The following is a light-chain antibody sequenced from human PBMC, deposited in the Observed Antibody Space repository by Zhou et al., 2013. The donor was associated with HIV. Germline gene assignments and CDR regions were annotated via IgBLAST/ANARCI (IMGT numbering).Light chain of an antibody. CDR3: QQYNNWWT. Sequence: EIALTQSPDTLSLSPGERVVLSCRASETGRYNSLAWYQQKPGQAPRLLIYGASSRATGIPDRFSGSGSGTEFTLTISSLQSEDFAVYYCQQYNNWWTFGQGTKVEIK. V-gene: IGKV3D-15*01. CDR2: GAS. CDR1: ETGRYNS. J-gene: IGKJ1*01.